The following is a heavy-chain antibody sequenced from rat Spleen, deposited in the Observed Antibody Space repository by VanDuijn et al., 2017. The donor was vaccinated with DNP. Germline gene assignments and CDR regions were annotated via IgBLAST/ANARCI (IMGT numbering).Heavy chain of an antibody. CDR1: GYSIISSYR. D-gene: IGHD1-7*01. J-gene: IGHJ2*01. CDR3: ARWTRYFDS. Sequence: VQLQESGPGLVKPSQSLSLTCSVTGYSIISSYRWHWIRKFPGNKLEWLGYMNSAGSTNYNPSLKSRISITRDTSKNHFFLQLNSVTTEDTATYYCARWTRYFDSWGQGVLVTVSS. CDR2: MNSAGST. V-gene: IGHV3-3*01.